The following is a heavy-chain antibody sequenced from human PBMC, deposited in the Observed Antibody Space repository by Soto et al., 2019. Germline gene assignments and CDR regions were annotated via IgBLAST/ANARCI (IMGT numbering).Heavy chain of an antibody. D-gene: IGHD4-17*01. V-gene: IGHV1-69*04. CDR2: IIPILGIA. CDR3: ARDLSTTVTTPRGY. J-gene: IGHJ4*02. Sequence: GASVKVSSKASGYTFTSYAMHWVRQAPGQGLEWMGRIIPILGIANYAQKFQGRVTITADKSTSTAYMELSSLRSEDTAVYYCARDLSTTVTTPRGYWXQGTLVTVSS. CDR1: GYTFTSYA.